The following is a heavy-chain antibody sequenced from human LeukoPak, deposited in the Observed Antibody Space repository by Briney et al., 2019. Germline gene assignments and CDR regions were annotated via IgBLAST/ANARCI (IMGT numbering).Heavy chain of an antibody. CDR1: GGSISSSSYY. V-gene: IGHV4-39*01. D-gene: IGHD3-22*01. CDR3: ARQGRISMIGVLIEDAFDI. Sequence: SETLSLTCTVSGGSISSSSYYWGWIRQPPGKGLEWIVSIYYSGSTYYNPSLKSRVTISVDTSKNQFSLNLSSVTAADAAVYYCARQGRISMIGVLIEDAFDIWGQGTMVTVSS. J-gene: IGHJ3*02. CDR2: IYYSGST.